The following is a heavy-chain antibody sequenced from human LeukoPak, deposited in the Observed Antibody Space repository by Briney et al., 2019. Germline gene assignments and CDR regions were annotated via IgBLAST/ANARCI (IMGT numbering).Heavy chain of an antibody. V-gene: IGHV1-8*01. D-gene: IGHD3-22*01. Sequence: ASVKVSCKASGYTFTSYDINWVRQATGQGLEWMGWMNPNSGNTGYAQKFQGRVTMTRNTSISTAYMELSSLRSEDTAVYYCARDDSSGYYSDYWGQGTLVTVSS. CDR3: ARDDSSGYYSDY. J-gene: IGHJ4*02. CDR1: GYTFTSYD. CDR2: MNPNSGNT.